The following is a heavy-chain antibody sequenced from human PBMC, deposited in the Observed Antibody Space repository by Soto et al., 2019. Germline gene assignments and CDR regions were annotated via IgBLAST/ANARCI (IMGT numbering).Heavy chain of an antibody. Sequence: GGSLRLSCAASGFTFSSYAMSWVRQAPGKGLEWVSAISGSGGSTYYADSVKGRFTISRDNSKNTLYLQMNSLRAEDTAVYYCAKAENKFLYCSGGSCHRYYYYGMDVWG. J-gene: IGHJ6*02. V-gene: IGHV3-23*01. CDR3: AKAENKFLYCSGGSCHRYYYYGMDV. CDR1: GFTFSSYA. CDR2: ISGSGGST. D-gene: IGHD2-15*01.